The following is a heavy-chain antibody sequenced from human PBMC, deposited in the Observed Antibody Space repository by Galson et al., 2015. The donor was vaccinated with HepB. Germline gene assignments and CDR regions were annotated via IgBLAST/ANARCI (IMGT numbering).Heavy chain of an antibody. CDR3: AKNIRNSYGYLDY. D-gene: IGHD5-18*01. Sequence: SLRLSCAASGFTFDDHAMHWVRQAPGKGLEWVSGISWNSASIAYADSVKGRFTISRDNAENSLYLQMNSLRAEDTALYFCAKNIRNSYGYLDYRGHGTLVTVSS. J-gene: IGHJ4*01. CDR2: ISWNSASI. CDR1: GFTFDDHA. V-gene: IGHV3-9*01.